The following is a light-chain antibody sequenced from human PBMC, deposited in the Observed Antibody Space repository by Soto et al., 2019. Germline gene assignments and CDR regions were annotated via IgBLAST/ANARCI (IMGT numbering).Light chain of an antibody. Sequence: IDMTPSPASLSVSLGDRVTLTCRASQSISNHLNWYQQKPGKAPKLLIFAASSLQSGVPARFSGSRSGPDFTLTISRLQPEDFATYYCQQCDSSPPTFGQGTKVDIK. CDR1: QSISNH. CDR3: QQCDSSPPT. CDR2: AAS. V-gene: IGKV1-39*01. J-gene: IGKJ1*01.